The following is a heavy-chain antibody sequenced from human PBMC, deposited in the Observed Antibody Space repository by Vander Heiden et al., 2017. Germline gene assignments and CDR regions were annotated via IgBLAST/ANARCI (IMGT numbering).Heavy chain of an antibody. CDR1: GFTFGSYS. CDR2: ISSSSSYI. J-gene: IGHJ5*02. CDR3: ARDKGRGSPHWFDP. Sequence: EVQLVESGGGLVKPGGSLRLSCAASGFTFGSYSMNWVRQAPGKGLEWVSSISSSSSYIYYADSVKGRFTISRDNAKNSLYLQMNSLRAEDTAVYYCARDKGRGSPHWFDPWGQGTLVTVSS. V-gene: IGHV3-21*01.